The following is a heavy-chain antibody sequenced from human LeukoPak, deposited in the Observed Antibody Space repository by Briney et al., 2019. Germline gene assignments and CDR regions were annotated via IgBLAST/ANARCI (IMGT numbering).Heavy chain of an antibody. J-gene: IGHJ4*02. CDR1: GGSFSGYY. CDR3: ARGRPYYDY. Sequence: SETLSLTCAVYGGSFSGYYWSWIRQPPGKGLEWNGEINHSGSTNYNPSLKSRVTISVDTSKNQFSLKLSSVTAADTAVYYWARGRPYYDYWGQGTLVTVSS. CDR2: INHSGST. V-gene: IGHV4-34*01.